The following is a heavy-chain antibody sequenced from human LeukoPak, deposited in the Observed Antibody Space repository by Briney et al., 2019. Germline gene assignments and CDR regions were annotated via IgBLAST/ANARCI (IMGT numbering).Heavy chain of an antibody. V-gene: IGHV4-34*01. CDR3: ARRRIAAAGTHNWFDP. Sequence: SETLSLTCAVYGGSFSGYYWSWIRQPPGKGLEWIGEINHSGSTNYNPSLKSRVTISVDTSKNQFSLKLSSVTAADTAVYYFARRRIAAAGTHNWFDPWGQGTLVTVSS. CDR1: GGSFSGYY. J-gene: IGHJ5*02. CDR2: INHSGST. D-gene: IGHD6-13*01.